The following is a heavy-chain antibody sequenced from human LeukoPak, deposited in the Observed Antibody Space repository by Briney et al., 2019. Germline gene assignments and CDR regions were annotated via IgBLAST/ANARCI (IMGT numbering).Heavy chain of an antibody. D-gene: IGHD4-17*01. V-gene: IGHV4-30-4*01. CDR1: GGSISSGDYY. CDR3: ARSQYYGDFEGAFDI. Sequence: SETLSLTCTVSGGSISSGDYYWSWIRQPPGKGLEWIGYIYCSGSTYYNPSLKSRVTISVDTSKTQFSLKLSSVTAADTAVYYCARSQYYGDFEGAFDIWGQGTMVTVSS. CDR2: IYCSGST. J-gene: IGHJ3*02.